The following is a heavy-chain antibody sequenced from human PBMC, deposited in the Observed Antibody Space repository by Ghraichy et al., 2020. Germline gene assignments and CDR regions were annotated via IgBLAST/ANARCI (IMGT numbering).Heavy chain of an antibody. CDR1: GFTFSSYA. J-gene: IGHJ4*02. CDR2: ITSSGTTI. Sequence: GESLNISCAAPGFTFSSYAMDWVRQAPGKGLEWLSYITSSGTTIYYADSVKGRFTISRDNAKNSLYLQMSSLRDEDTAVYYCAREGGNYCSGGSCSRDFDYWGQGTLVTVSS. D-gene: IGHD2-15*01. CDR3: AREGGNYCSGGSCSRDFDY. V-gene: IGHV3-48*02.